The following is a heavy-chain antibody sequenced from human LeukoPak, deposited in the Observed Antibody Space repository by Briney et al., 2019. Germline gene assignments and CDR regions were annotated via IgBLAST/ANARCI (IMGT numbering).Heavy chain of an antibody. CDR3: ARDVTMVRGVIPLDY. V-gene: IGHV1-18*01. CDR2: ISAYNGNT. D-gene: IGHD3-10*01. J-gene: IGHJ4*02. Sequence: ASVKVSCKVSGYTFTSYGISWVRQAPGQGLEWMGWISAYNGNTNYAQKLQGRVTMTTDTSTSTAYMELRSLRSDDTAVYYCARDVTMVRGVIPLDYWGQGTLVTVSS. CDR1: GYTFTSYG.